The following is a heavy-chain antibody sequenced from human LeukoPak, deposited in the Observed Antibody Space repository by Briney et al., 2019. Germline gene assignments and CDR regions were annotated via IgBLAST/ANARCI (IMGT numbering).Heavy chain of an antibody. Sequence: GGSLRLSCAASGFTFSNFAIHWVRQAPDKGLEWVAVVSSDGSKKYYADSVKGRFIISRDNSKNTLSLQMNSLRTDDTAVYYCARGHRRTVFGVVIRTLGAFDIWGQGTMVTVSS. CDR2: VSSDGSKK. CDR1: GFTFSNFA. D-gene: IGHD3-3*01. CDR3: ARGHRRTVFGVVIRTLGAFDI. V-gene: IGHV3-30*04. J-gene: IGHJ3*02.